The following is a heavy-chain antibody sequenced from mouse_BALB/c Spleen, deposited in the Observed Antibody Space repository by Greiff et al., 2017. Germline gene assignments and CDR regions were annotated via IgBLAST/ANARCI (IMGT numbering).Heavy chain of an antibody. D-gene: IGHD1-1*01. V-gene: IGHV5-17*02. CDR1: GFTFSSFG. CDR3: ARDYYGSSLFAY. J-gene: IGHJ3*01. CDR2: ISSGSSTI. Sequence: EVQRVESGGGLVQPGGSRKLSCAASGFTFSSFGMHWVRQAPEKGLEWVAYISSGSSTIYYADTVKGRFTISRDNPKNTLFLQMTSLRSEDTAMYYCARDYYGSSLFAYWGQGTLVTVSA.